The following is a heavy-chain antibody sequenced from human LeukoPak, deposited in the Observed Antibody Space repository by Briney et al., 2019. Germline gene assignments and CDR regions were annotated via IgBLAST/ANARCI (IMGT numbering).Heavy chain of an antibody. D-gene: IGHD6-25*01. CDR2: IIPIFGTA. CDR1: GGTFISYA. V-gene: IGHV1-69*13. CDR3: ARRPELYDYGMDV. J-gene: IGHJ6*02. Sequence: SVKVSCKASGGTFISYAISWVRQAPGQGLEWMGGIIPIFGTANYAQKFQGRVTITADESTSTAYMELSSLRSEDTAVYYCARRPELYDYGMDVWGQGTTVTVSS.